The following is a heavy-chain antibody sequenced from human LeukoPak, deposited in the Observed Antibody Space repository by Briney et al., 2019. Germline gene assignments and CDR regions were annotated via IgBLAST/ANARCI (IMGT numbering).Heavy chain of an antibody. V-gene: IGHV3-48*01. CDR1: GFVFSYYS. CDR3: ASLPGAVAVAY. D-gene: IGHD6-19*01. Sequence: GGSLRLSCTASGFVFSYYSMNWVDQAPGKGLEWLSYISRDSGTIYYADSVKGRFTISRDNARNSLFLQMSRLRAEDTAVYSCASLPGAVAVAYWGQGTLVTVSS. CDR2: ISRDSGTI. J-gene: IGHJ4*02.